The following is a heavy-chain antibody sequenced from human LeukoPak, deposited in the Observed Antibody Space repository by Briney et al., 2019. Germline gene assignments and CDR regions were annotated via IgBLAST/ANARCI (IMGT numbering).Heavy chain of an antibody. Sequence: SETLSLTCSVSGGSISSYYWSWIRQPPGKGLEYIGYIYYSGSTNYNPSLKSRVTISVDTSKDQFSLNLASVTAADTAVYYCARLKCISTTCPSRYVMDVWGQGTTVTVSS. V-gene: IGHV4-59*01. J-gene: IGHJ6*02. CDR2: IYYSGST. CDR3: ARLKCISTTCPSRYVMDV. D-gene: IGHD2-2*01. CDR1: GGSISSYY.